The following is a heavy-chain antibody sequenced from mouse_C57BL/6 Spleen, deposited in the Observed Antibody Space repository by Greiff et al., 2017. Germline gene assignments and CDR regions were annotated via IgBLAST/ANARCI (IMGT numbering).Heavy chain of an antibody. CDR1: GYAFSSSW. V-gene: IGHV1-82*01. Sequence: VQLQESGPELVKPGASVKISCKASGYAFSSSWMNWVKPRPGKGLERIGRIYPGDGDTNYNEKFKGKATFTADTSSNTAYMQLSSLTTEDSAIYYCARIGSSFDWYFDVWGTGNTVTVSS. D-gene: IGHD1-1*01. J-gene: IGHJ1*03. CDR3: ARIGSSFDWYFDV. CDR2: IYPGDGDT.